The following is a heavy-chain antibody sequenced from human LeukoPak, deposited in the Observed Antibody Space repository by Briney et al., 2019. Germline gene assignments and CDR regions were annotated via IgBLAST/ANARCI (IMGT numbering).Heavy chain of an antibody. CDR1: GDSIGRYY. Sequence: SETLSLTCTVSGDSIGRYYWAWIRQPPGKGLEWIGYIYYSGTTKYNPSLKSRFTISVDTSKSQFSLNVRSVTAADTAVYYCARAPFGNTAPFNTWGQEPLVTFSS. CDR2: IYYSGTT. J-gene: IGHJ5*02. V-gene: IGHV4-59*08. CDR3: ARAPFGNTAPFNT. D-gene: IGHD5-18*01.